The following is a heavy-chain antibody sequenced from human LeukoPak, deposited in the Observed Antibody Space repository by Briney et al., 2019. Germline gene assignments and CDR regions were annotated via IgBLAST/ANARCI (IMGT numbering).Heavy chain of an antibody. CDR1: GYTFTSYG. J-gene: IGHJ4*02. Sequence: GASVKVSCKASGYTFTSYGISWVRQAPGQGLEWMGWISAYNGNTNYAQKLQGRVTMTTDTSTSTAYMELRSLRSDDTAVHYCARGYDYVWGSYRYYFDYWGQGTLVTVSS. V-gene: IGHV1-18*01. D-gene: IGHD3-16*02. CDR2: ISAYNGNT. CDR3: ARGYDYVWGSYRYYFDY.